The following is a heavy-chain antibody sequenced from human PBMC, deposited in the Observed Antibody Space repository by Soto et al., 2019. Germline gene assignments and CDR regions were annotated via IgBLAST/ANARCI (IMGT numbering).Heavy chain of an antibody. J-gene: IGHJ1*01. Sequence: EVQLLESGGGLVQPGGSLRLSCATSGFSFSTYAMTWVRQAPGKGLEWVSSISGSGGNTSVADSVKGRFTISRDNSKNTLYLKMDSMRAEDTAIYYCAKDGAFLYFLDWGPFHYWGQGTLVTVSS. D-gene: IGHD3-3*01. CDR1: GFSFSTYA. CDR2: ISGSGGNT. V-gene: IGHV3-23*01. CDR3: AKDGAFLYFLDWGPFHY.